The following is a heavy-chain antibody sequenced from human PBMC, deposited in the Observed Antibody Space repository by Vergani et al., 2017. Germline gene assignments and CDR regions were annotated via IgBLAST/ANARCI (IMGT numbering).Heavy chain of an antibody. J-gene: IGHJ4*02. V-gene: IGHV4-59*10. CDR3: ARTWIQSYYFDY. Sequence: QVQLQQWGAGLLKPSETLSLTCAVYGGSFSGYYWSWIRQPAGKGLEWIGRIYTSGSTNYNPSLKSRVTMSVDTSKNQFSLKLSSVTAADTAVYYCARTWIQSYYFDYWGQGTLVTVSS. CDR2: IYTSGST. D-gene: IGHD5-18*01. CDR1: GGSFSGYY.